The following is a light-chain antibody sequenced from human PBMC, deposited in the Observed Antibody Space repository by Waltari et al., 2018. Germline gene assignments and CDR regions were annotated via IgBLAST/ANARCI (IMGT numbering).Light chain of an antibody. Sequence: EIVVTQSPATLSMSPGERATLSCRTSQTIGTSLAWYQQRPGQAPRLLIYRTSTGATGIPDRFSGSGSESEFTLTISSLQSEDVAVYYCQQYNNWPPGTFGQGTKVEI. CDR1: QTIGTS. J-gene: IGKJ1*01. CDR2: RTS. V-gene: IGKV3-15*01. CDR3: QQYNNWPPGT.